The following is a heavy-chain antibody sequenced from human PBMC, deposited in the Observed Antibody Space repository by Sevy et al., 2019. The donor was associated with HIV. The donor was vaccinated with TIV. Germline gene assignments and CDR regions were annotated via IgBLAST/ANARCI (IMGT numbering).Heavy chain of an antibody. CDR3: ARDPRGGYCFDC. D-gene: IGHD1-26*01. CDR1: GFTFSSYG. CDR2: IWYDGSNK. Sequence: GGSLRLSCAASGFTFSSYGMHWVRQAPGKGLEGVAVIWYDGSNKYYADSVKGRFTISRDNSKNTLYLQMKGLRAEDTAVYYCARDPRGGYCFDCWGQGTLVTVSS. V-gene: IGHV3-33*01. J-gene: IGHJ4*02.